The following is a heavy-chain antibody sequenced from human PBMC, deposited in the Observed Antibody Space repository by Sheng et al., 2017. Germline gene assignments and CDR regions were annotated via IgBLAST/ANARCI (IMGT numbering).Heavy chain of an antibody. Sequence: QVHLVQSGAEVKKPGSSVKVSCKASGDTFSIYAINWVRQAPGQGLEWMGGIIPIFGTPHYAQKFQGRVTITTDESTSTAYMELTSLKSEDTAVYYCARPFNSDRDPDAFDIWGQGTMVTVSS. V-gene: IGHV1-69*05. CDR3: ARPFNSDRDPDAFDI. CDR1: GDTFSIYA. D-gene: IGHD1-20*01. CDR2: IIPIFGTP. J-gene: IGHJ3*02.